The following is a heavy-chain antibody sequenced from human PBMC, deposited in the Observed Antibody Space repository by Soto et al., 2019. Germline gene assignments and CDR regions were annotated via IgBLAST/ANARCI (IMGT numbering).Heavy chain of an antibody. V-gene: IGHV1-18*01. CDR3: ARVLTVAGTYYYYYMDV. D-gene: IGHD1-20*01. Sequence: ASVKVSCKASCYTFTNYGISCGLQAPGQRLEWMGWISAYNGNTNYAQKLQGRVTMTTDTSTSTAYMELRSLRSDDTAVYYCARVLTVAGTYYYYYMDVWGKGTTVTVS. CDR1: CYTFTNYG. J-gene: IGHJ6*03. CDR2: ISAYNGNT.